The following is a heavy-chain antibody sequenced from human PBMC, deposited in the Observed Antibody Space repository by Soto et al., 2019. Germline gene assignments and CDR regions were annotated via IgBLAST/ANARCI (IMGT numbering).Heavy chain of an antibody. CDR2: IYYSGST. J-gene: IGHJ5*02. V-gene: IGHV4-30-4*01. CDR3: ARARWNYDYHSSGPRWFDP. Sequence: PSETLSLTCTVSGGSISSGDYYWSWIRQPPGKGLEWIGYIYYSGSTYYNPSLKSRVTISVDTSKNQFSLKLSSVTAADTAVYYCARARWNYDYHSSGPRWFDPWGQGTLVTVSS. D-gene: IGHD3-22*01. CDR1: GGSISSGDYY.